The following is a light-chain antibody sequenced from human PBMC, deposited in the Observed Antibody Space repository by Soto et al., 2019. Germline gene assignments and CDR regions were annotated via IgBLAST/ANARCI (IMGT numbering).Light chain of an antibody. CDR3: QHYGNSPFT. CDR2: GTY. Sequence: ENLLTQYPGTLSLSPGERATLSCRASQSVNSRYLAWYQQKPGQAPRLFIYGTYNRATGIPDRFSGSGSGTDFTLTISRREPEDSAVYHFQHYGNSPFTFGPGTKVEIK. J-gene: IGKJ3*01. CDR1: QSVNSRY. V-gene: IGKV3-20*01.